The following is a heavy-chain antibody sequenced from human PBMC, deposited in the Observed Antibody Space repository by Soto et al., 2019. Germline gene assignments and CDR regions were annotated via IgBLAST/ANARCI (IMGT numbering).Heavy chain of an antibody. J-gene: IGHJ4*02. CDR2: INGRSNYK. D-gene: IGHD1-26*01. CDR1: GFALITYT. Sequence: EVQLVESGGGLVAPGGSLRLSCVASGFALITYTMNWVRQAPGTGLEWVSSINGRSNYKYYSDSVKGRFTVSRDNAQNSLFLQMSRLGPEDTAVYYCVREDGVVGASSAFDSWGQGTLVTVSS. V-gene: IGHV3-21*02. CDR3: VREDGVVGASSAFDS.